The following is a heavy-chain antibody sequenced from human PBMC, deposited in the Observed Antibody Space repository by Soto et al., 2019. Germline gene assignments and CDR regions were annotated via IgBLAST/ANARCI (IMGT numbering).Heavy chain of an antibody. V-gene: IGHV1-8*01. CDR3: ARGIHGTIFGVAGRLHWFDP. D-gene: IGHD3-3*01. Sequence: ASVKVSCKASGYTFSSYDINWVRQATGQGLEWMGWMNPNSGNTGYAQKFQGRVTMTRNTSISTAYMELSSLRSEDTAVYYCARGIHGTIFGVAGRLHWFDPWGQGTLVTVSS. CDR2: MNPNSGNT. J-gene: IGHJ5*02. CDR1: GYTFSSYD.